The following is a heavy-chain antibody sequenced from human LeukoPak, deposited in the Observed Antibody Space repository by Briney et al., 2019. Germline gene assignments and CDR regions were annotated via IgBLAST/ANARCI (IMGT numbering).Heavy chain of an antibody. Sequence: GGSLRLSCVASGFSFGKYWMSWVRQAPGKGLEWVANIKLDGSEKNYVDSVKGRFTISRDNAKNSLYLQMNSLRAEDTAVYNCARIGYSSSSLDFWGRGTLVTVSS. V-gene: IGHV3-7*03. CDR2: IKLDGSEK. CDR1: GFSFGKYW. CDR3: ARIGYSSSSLDF. D-gene: IGHD6-6*01. J-gene: IGHJ4*02.